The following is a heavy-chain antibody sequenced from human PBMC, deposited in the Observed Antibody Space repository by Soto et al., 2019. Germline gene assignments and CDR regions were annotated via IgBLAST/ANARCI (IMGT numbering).Heavy chain of an antibody. J-gene: IGHJ4*02. V-gene: IGHV3-33*01. D-gene: IGHD3-10*01. Sequence: QVQLVESGGGVVQPGRSLRLSCAASGFTFSSYGMHWVRQAPGKGLEWVAVIWYDGSNKYYADSVKGRFTNSRDNSKNTLYLQLNSLRAVDTGVYYGARDPRLLCFGELWTDFDFWGQGTLVTVSS. CDR3: ARDPRLLCFGELWTDFDF. CDR2: IWYDGSNK. CDR1: GFTFSSYG.